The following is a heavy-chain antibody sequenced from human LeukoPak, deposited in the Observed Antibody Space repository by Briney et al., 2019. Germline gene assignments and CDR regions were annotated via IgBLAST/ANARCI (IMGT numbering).Heavy chain of an antibody. V-gene: IGHV4-39*01. CDR1: GGSISRSSYY. D-gene: IGHD5-12*01. CDR2: IFYSGTT. J-gene: IGHJ4*02. Sequence: SETLSITCIVSGGSISRSSYYWAWIRQPPGKGLEWIGSIFYSGTTFYNPSLKSRLTISVDTSKNQFSLRLSSVTAADTAVYYCARRDIVATISTWGQGTLVTVSS. CDR3: ARRDIVATIST.